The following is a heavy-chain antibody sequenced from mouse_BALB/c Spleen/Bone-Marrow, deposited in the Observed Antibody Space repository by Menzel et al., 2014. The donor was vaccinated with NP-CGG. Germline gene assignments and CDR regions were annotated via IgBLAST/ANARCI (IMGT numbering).Heavy chain of an antibody. CDR1: GYTFTSYT. Sequence: VQLQQSGAELARPGASLKMSCRTSGYTFTSYTVHWIKQRPGQGLKWIGYINPSSNYTNYNQKFKDKATLTADKSSNTAYMQLSSLTSEDSAVYYCARSMIIYFAMDYWGQGTSVTVSS. D-gene: IGHD2-3*01. V-gene: IGHV1-4*01. CDR3: ARSMIIYFAMDY. CDR2: INPSSNYT. J-gene: IGHJ4*01.